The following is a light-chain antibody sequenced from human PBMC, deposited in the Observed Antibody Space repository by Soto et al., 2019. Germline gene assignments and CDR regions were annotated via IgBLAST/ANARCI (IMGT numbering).Light chain of an antibody. CDR3: QQYNNWPLLS. Sequence: EIVMTQSPATLSVSPGETATLSCRASQSVYGNLAWYQQKPGQAPRLLVFAASTRAAGIPARFSGGGSGTEYTLTISSLQSEDLAVYYCQQYNNWPLLSFGGGTKVEI. CDR2: AAS. V-gene: IGKV3D-15*01. J-gene: IGKJ4*01. CDR1: QSVYGN.